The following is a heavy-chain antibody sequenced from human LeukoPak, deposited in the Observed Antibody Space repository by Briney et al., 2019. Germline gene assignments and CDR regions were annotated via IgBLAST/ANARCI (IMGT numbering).Heavy chain of an antibody. CDR3: VRVPYHGGNWGFDY. J-gene: IGHJ4*02. CDR1: GYTLTELS. V-gene: IGHV1-24*01. CDR2: FDPEDGET. D-gene: IGHD4-23*01. Sequence: ASVKVSCKVSGYTLTELSMHWVRQAPGKGLEWMGGFDPEDGETLYAQTFQGRISMTEDTSTDTAYMELSSLRSEDTAVYDCVRVPYHGGNWGFDYWGQGTLVTVSS.